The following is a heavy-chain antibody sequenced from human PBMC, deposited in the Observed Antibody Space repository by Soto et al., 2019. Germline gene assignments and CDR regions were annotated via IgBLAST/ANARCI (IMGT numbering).Heavy chain of an antibody. D-gene: IGHD2-21*01. CDR3: VWRAGGAVVWYYDV. CDR1: GFIFNNYA. Sequence: EVQLLESGGGLVQRGGSLRLSCAASGFIFNNYAMTWVRQAPGKGLEWVARVSGRGGRPYYAESEMGRLTISRDNSNDTPYLEVTTVGAIYTAVYYRVWRAGGAVVWYYDVWGGGTLVSVFS. V-gene: IGHV3-23*01. CDR2: VSGRGGRP. J-gene: IGHJ2*01.